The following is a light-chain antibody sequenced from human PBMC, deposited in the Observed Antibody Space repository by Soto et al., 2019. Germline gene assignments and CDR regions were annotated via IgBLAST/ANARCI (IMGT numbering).Light chain of an antibody. Sequence: EIVMTQSPSTLSVCPWERSTLSCRASQSVSSNLAWYQQKPGQAPRLLIYGASTRATGIPARFSGSGSGTEFTLTISSLQSEDFAVYYCQQYNNWPPWTFGQGTKVDIK. CDR3: QQYNNWPPWT. CDR2: GAS. J-gene: IGKJ1*01. CDR1: QSVSSN. V-gene: IGKV3-15*01.